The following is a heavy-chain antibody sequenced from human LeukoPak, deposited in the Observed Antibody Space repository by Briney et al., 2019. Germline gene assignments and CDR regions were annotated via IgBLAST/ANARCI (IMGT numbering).Heavy chain of an antibody. V-gene: IGHV3-21*01. CDR1: GFSFSIYN. CDR2: ITSGSSYI. D-gene: IGHD3-9*01. J-gene: IGHJ4*02. Sequence: GGSLRLSCAASGFSFSIYNMNWVRQAPGQRLEWVSSITSGSSYIYYADSVKGRFTISRDNSKNTLYLQMNSLRAEDAAVYYCAKDEYFDWLSSTLHWGQGILVTVSS. CDR3: AKDEYFDWLSSTLH.